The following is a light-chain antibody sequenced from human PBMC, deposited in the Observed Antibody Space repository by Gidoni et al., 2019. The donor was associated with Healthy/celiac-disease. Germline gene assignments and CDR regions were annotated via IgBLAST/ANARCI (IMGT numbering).Light chain of an antibody. Sequence: QSVLTQPPSVSGAPGQRVTISCTGSSSNIGAGYVVHWYQQLPGTAPKLLIYGNSNRPSGVPDRFSGSKSGTSASLAITGLQAEDEAEYYCQSYDSSLSDWVFGGGTKLTVL. J-gene: IGLJ3*02. CDR3: QSYDSSLSDWV. V-gene: IGLV1-40*01. CDR1: SSNIGAGYV. CDR2: GNS.